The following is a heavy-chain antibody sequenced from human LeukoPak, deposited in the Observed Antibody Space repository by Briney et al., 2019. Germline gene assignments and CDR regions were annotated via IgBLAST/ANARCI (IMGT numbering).Heavy chain of an antibody. V-gene: IGHV1-2*02. CDR2: INPNSGGT. J-gene: IGHJ4*02. Sequence: GASVKVSCKASGYTFTGYYMHWVRQAPGQGLEWMGWINPNSGGTNYAQKFQGRVTMTRDTSTSTVYMELSSLRSEDTAVYYCAREIRVSGTTSVGLWGQGTLVTVSS. D-gene: IGHD1-1*01. CDR1: GYTFTGYY. CDR3: AREIRVSGTTSVGL.